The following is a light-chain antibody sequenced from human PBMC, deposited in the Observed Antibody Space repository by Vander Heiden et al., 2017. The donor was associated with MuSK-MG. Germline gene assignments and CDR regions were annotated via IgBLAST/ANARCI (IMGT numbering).Light chain of an antibody. CDR1: QSIVSW. Sequence: DIQMIQYPSTLSASVGDRVTITCRASQSIVSWLAWYQQKPGKAPKVLISKASSLESGVPSMFRGSGSGTEFTLTISSLQPDDFATYYCQHYHSYPWTFGQGTKVEIK. CDR3: QHYHSYPWT. CDR2: KAS. J-gene: IGKJ1*01. V-gene: IGKV1-5*03.